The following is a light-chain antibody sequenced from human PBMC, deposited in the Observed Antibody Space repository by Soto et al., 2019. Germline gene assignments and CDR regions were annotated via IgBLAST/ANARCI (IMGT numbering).Light chain of an antibody. CDR1: QSIGNF. Sequence: DIQMTQSPSSLSASIGDRVSITCRASQSIGNFLNWYQQKPGKVPKLLIYAASNLHSGVPSRFSRSGSGTEFTLTISSLQLEDFAAYYCQQSYTSPAFTFGPGTRVNAK. V-gene: IGKV1-39*01. CDR3: QQSYTSPAFT. J-gene: IGKJ3*01. CDR2: AAS.